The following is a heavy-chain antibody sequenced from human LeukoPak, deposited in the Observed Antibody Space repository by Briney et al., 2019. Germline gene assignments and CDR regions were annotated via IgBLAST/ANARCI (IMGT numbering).Heavy chain of an antibody. CDR3: AKRHPGIAAEDY. CDR2: INPNSGGT. J-gene: IGHJ4*02. D-gene: IGHD6-13*01. CDR1: GYTFTGYY. V-gene: IGHV1-2*02. Sequence: ASVKVSCKASGYTFTGYYMHWVRQAPGQGLEWMGWINPNSGGTNYAQKFQGRVTMTRDTSISTAYMELSRLRSDDTAVYYCAKRHPGIAAEDYWGQGTLVTVSS.